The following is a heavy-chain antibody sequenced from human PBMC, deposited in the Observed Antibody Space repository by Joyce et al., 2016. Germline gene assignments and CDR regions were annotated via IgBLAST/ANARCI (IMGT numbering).Heavy chain of an antibody. CDR1: GGSINTDGYY. J-gene: IGHJ4*02. V-gene: IGHV4-31*03. Sequence: QVQLQESGPGLVKPSQTLSLTCTVSGGSINTDGYYWSWIHQHPGKGLEWIGYIYYTGRTYYIPSLKSRLAISVDTSKNQFSLRLSSVTAADTAVYYCARAAFWSGHYDYWGQGTLVTVSS. CDR2: IYYTGRT. CDR3: ARAAFWSGHYDY. D-gene: IGHD3-3*01.